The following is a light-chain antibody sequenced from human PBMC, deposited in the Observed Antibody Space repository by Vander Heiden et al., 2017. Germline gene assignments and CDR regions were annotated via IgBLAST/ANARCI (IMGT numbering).Light chain of an antibody. V-gene: IGKV3-15*01. J-gene: IGKJ5*01. Sequence: EVVLTQSPATMSVSPGERPTLSCRASQGVGTLLASYQQKPGQAPRLLIYRTSTRATGIPARFSGSGSGTEFTLTIDSLQSEDFAVYYCQQYNNWPITFGQGTRLEIK. CDR3: QQYNNWPIT. CDR2: RTS. CDR1: QGVGTL.